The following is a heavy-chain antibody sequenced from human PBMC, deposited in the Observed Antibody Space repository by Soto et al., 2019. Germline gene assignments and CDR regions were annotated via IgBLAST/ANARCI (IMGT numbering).Heavy chain of an antibody. CDR1: GYTFTSYY. CDR3: AREGIQLWSRYGMDV. Sequence: WASVKVSCKASGYTFTSYYMHWVRQAPGQGLEWMGIINPSGGSTSYAQKFQGRVTMTRDTSTSTVYMELSSLRSEDTAVYYCAREGIQLWSRYGMDVWGQGTTVTVSS. J-gene: IGHJ6*02. CDR2: INPSGGST. D-gene: IGHD5-18*01. V-gene: IGHV1-46*01.